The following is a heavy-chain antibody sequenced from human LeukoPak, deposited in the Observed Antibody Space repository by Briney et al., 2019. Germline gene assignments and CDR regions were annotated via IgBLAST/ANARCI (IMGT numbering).Heavy chain of an antibody. J-gene: IGHJ4*02. Sequence: SQTLSLTCTVSGGSISSYDCYWSWIRQLPGKGLEWIGYIYYSGGTYYNPSLKSRVSISMDTSKNQFSLDLSSVIAADTAVYYCARDSGSYGNDFWGQGTLVTVSS. V-gene: IGHV4-31*03. CDR3: ARDSGSYGNDF. CDR2: IYYSGGT. D-gene: IGHD1-26*01. CDR1: GGSISSYDCY.